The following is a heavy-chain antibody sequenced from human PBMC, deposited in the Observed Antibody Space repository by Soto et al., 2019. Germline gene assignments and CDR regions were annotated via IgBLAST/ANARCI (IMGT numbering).Heavy chain of an antibody. CDR2: IDHSGST. CDR1: GGSISSSNW. Sequence: SETLSLTSAVSGGSISSSNWGSWVREPPGKGLEWIGEIDHSGSTNYNPSLKSRVTISVDKSKNQFSPKLSSVTAADTAVYYCARVGLLWFGELSRNYYYGMDVWGQGTTVTVSS. J-gene: IGHJ6*02. V-gene: IGHV4-4*02. CDR3: ARVGLLWFGELSRNYYYGMDV. D-gene: IGHD3-10*01.